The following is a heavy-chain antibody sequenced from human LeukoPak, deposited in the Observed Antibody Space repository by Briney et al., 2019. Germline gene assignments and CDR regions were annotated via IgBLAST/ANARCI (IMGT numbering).Heavy chain of an antibody. V-gene: IGHV4-34*01. CDR2: INHSGST. J-gene: IGHJ5*02. Sequence: PSETLSLTCAVYGGSFSGYYWSWIRQPPGKGLEWIGEINHSGSTNYNPSLKSRVTISVDTSKNQFPLKLSSVTAADTAVYYCARELPMVRGVYNWFDPWGQGTLVTVSS. D-gene: IGHD3-10*01. CDR3: ARELPMVRGVYNWFDP. CDR1: GGSFSGYY.